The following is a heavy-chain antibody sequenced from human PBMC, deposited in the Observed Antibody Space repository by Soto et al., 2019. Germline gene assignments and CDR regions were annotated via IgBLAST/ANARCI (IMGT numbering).Heavy chain of an antibody. D-gene: IGHD3-3*01. CDR1: GYTFTSYY. J-gene: IGHJ6*03. V-gene: IGHV1-8*01. Sequence: ASVKVSCKASGYTFTSYYINWVRQATGQGLEWMGWMNPNSGNTGYAQKFQGRVTMTRNTSISTAYMELSSLRSEDTAVYYCARVKGYYDFWSGYPTYMYVWGKGTTVTVSS. CDR3: ARVKGYYDFWSGYPTYMYV. CDR2: MNPNSGNT.